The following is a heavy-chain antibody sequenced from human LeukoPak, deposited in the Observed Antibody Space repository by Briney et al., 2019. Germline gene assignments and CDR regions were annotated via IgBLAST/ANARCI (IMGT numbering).Heavy chain of an antibody. CDR1: GFTFSDYY. CDR3: ARDRYSGSYPLDY. V-gene: IGHV3-11*01. CDR2: ISSSGSSI. J-gene: IGHJ4*02. Sequence: GGSLRLSCAASGFTFSDYYMTWIRQAPGKGLEWVSYISSSGSSIYYADSVKGRFTVSRDNAKNSLYLQMNSLRAEDTAVYYCARDRYSGSYPLDYWGQGTLVTVSS. D-gene: IGHD1-26*01.